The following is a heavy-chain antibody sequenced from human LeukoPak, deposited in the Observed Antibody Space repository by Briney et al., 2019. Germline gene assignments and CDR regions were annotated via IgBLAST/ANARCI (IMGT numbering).Heavy chain of an antibody. CDR2: IRYDGSNK. D-gene: IGHD3-10*01. Sequence: GGSLRLSCAASAFTFSSYGMHWVRQAPGKGLEWVAFIRYDGSNKYYADSVKGRFTISRDNSKNTLYLQMNSLRAEDTAVYYCAKVTYGSGTYGAFDYWGQGTLVTVSS. CDR3: AKVTYGSGTYGAFDY. CDR1: AFTFSSYG. J-gene: IGHJ4*02. V-gene: IGHV3-30*02.